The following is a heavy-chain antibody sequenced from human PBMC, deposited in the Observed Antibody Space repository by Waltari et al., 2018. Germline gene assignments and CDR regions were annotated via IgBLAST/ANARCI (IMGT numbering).Heavy chain of an antibody. Sequence: EVQLLESGGGLVQPGGSLRLSCAASGFTFSSYAMSWVRQAPGKGLEWVSAISGSGGSTDYSDSGKGRFTISRDNSNNTLYLQMNSLRAEDTAVYYCAKVVGYPDYYYYYMDVWGKGTTVTISS. CDR3: AKVVGYPDYYYYYMDV. V-gene: IGHV3-23*01. D-gene: IGHD3-16*02. J-gene: IGHJ6*03. CDR2: ISGSGGST. CDR1: GFTFSSYA.